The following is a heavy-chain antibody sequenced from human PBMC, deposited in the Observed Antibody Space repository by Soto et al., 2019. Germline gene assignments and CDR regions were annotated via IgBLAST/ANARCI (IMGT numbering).Heavy chain of an antibody. V-gene: IGHV4-59*01. J-gene: IGHJ5*02. D-gene: IGHD1-26*01. CDR1: GGSISSYY. CDR2: IYYSGST. Sequence: QVQLQESGPGLVKPSETLSLTCTVSGGSISSYYWSWIRQPPGKGLEWIGYIYYSGSTNYNPSLTSRVTISVDTSKNQFSLKLSSVTAADTAVYYCARDRVVGANWFDPWGQGTLVTVSS. CDR3: ARDRVVGANWFDP.